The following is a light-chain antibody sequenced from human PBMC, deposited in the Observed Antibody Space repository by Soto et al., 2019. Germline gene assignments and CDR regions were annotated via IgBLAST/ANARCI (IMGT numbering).Light chain of an antibody. V-gene: IGKV1-39*01. CDR3: QQSYTTRPT. J-gene: IGKJ4*01. Sequence: DIQMTQSPSSLSASVGDRVTITCRASQSISSYVNWYQQKPGKAPKLLIYAASSLQRGVPSRFSGSGSGTDFTLTINSLQPEDFATYYCQQSYTTRPTFGGGTKVEIK. CDR1: QSISSY. CDR2: AAS.